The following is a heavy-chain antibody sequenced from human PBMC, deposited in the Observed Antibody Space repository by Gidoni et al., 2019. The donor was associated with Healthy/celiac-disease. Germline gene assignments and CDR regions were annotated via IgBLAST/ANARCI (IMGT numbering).Heavy chain of an antibody. Sequence: EVQLVESGGGLVKPGGSLRLSCAASGFTFSNAWMSWVRQAPGKGLEWVGRIKSKTDGGTTDYAAPVKGRFTISRDDSKNTLYLQMNSLKTEDTAVYYCTTDTQDIVVVPAADPWGQGTLVTVSS. J-gene: IGHJ5*02. CDR3: TTDTQDIVVVPAADP. CDR1: GFTFSNAW. CDR2: IKSKTDGGTT. D-gene: IGHD2-2*01. V-gene: IGHV3-15*01.